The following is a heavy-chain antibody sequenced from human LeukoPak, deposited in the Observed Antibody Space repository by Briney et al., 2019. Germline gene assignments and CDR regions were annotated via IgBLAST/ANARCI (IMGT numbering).Heavy chain of an antibody. CDR2: IDPSDSYT. CDR1: AYSFTSNW. Sequence: GESLKISCKGSAYSFTSNWISWVRQMPGKGLEWMGRIDPSDSYTNYSPSFQGHVTISADKSISTAYLQWSSLKASDTAMYYCARQLRAVGSGYLWLIDYWGQGTLVTVSS. V-gene: IGHV5-10-1*01. J-gene: IGHJ4*02. CDR3: ARQLRAVGSGYLWLIDY. D-gene: IGHD3-22*01.